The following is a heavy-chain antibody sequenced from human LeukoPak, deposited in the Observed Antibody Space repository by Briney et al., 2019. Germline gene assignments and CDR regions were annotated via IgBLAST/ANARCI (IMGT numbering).Heavy chain of an antibody. CDR3: AKDPYYYGSGSYVGD. CDR2: TSYDGNET. V-gene: IGHV3-30*18. J-gene: IGHJ4*02. Sequence: PGGSLRLSCAASGXTFSSYAMSWVRQAPGKGLEWVAVTSYDGNETYYADSVRGRFTVSRDNSKNTLYPQVNSLRAEDTAVYYCAKDPYYYGSGSYVGDWGQGTLVTVSS. D-gene: IGHD3-10*01. CDR1: GXTFSSYA.